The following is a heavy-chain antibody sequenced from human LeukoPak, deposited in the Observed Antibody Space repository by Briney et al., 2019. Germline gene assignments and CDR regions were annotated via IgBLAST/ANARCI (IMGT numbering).Heavy chain of an antibody. D-gene: IGHD1-26*01. CDR2: IWSDEIQK. Sequence: GRSLRPSCAASGFTFSSYGMDSVSQDPGKGLEWLAVIWSDEIQKYYTDSVKGRFTISRDNSKKTLYLQMNSLTAEDTAVYYCARDGGSGSYSSYFDYWGQGTQVTVSS. CDR1: GFTFSSYG. V-gene: IGHV3-33*01. CDR3: ARDGGSGSYSSYFDY. J-gene: IGHJ4*02.